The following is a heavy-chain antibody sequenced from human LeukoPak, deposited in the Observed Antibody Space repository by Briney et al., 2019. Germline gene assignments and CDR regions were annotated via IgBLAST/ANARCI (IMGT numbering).Heavy chain of an antibody. D-gene: IGHD1-26*01. CDR1: GYTFSSYG. CDR2: IIPIFGTA. J-gene: IGHJ4*02. V-gene: IGHV1-69*13. CDR3: ARSRSGSLIYYFDY. Sequence: ASVKVSCKASGYTFSSYGITWVRQAPGQGLEWMGGIIPIFGTANYAQRFQGRVTITADESTSTAYMELSSLRSEDTAVYYCARSRSGSLIYYFDYWGQGTLVTVSS.